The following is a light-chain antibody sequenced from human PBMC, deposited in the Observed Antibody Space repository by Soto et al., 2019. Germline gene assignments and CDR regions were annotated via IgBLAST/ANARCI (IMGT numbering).Light chain of an antibody. J-gene: IGLJ2*01. CDR2: EVS. V-gene: IGLV2-8*01. Sequence: QSVLTQPPSASGSPGQSVTISCTGTSSDVGGYNYVSWYQQHPGKAPKLMIYEVSKRPPGVPDSFSGSKSGNTAPLTVSRLQAEDEAHYYCNSYAGSNNFVVSGGGTKLTVL. CDR1: SSDVGGYNY. CDR3: NSYAGSNNFVV.